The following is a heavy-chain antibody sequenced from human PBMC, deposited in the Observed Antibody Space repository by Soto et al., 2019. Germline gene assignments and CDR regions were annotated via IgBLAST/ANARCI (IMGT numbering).Heavy chain of an antibody. D-gene: IGHD4-17*01. CDR3: AKEDATTVTIDY. V-gene: IGHV3-30*18. CDR2: ISYDGSNK. Sequence: QVQLVESGGGVVQPGRSLRLSCAASGFTFSRYGMHWVRQAPGKGLEWVAVISYDGSNKYYADPVKGRVTISRDNSKNNLYLQMDSLRDEDTAVYFCAKEDATTVTIDYWGQGTLVTVSS. CDR1: GFTFSRYG. J-gene: IGHJ4*02.